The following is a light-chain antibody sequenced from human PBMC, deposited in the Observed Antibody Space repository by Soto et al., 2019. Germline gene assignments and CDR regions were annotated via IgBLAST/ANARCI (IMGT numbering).Light chain of an antibody. CDR1: SSDFGGYNY. J-gene: IGLJ1*01. CDR3: CSYAGTFYV. V-gene: IGLV2-11*01. CDR2: DVS. Sequence: QSVLTQPRSVSGSPGQSVTISCTGTSSDFGGYNYVSWYQHHPGKASKLMIYDVSERPSGVPDRFSGSKSGNTASLTISGLQAEDEADYYCCSYAGTFYVFGTGTKLTVL.